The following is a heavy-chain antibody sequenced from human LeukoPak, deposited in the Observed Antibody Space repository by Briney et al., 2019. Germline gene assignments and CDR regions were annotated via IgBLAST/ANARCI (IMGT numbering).Heavy chain of an antibody. CDR1: GGSISSYY. J-gene: IGHJ2*01. D-gene: IGHD3-10*01. Sequence: SSETLSLTCTVSGGSISSYYWSWIRQPPGKGLEWIGYIYYSGSTNYNPSLKSRVTISVDTSKNQFSLKLSSVTAADTAVYYCARLAGSGSYVLANWYFDLWGRGTLVTVSS. CDR2: IYYSGST. V-gene: IGHV4-59*01. CDR3: ARLAGSGSYVLANWYFDL.